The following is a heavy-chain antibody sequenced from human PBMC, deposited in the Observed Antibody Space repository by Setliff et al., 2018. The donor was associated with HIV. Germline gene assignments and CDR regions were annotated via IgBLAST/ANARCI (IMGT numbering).Heavy chain of an antibody. V-gene: IGHV1-46*01. D-gene: IGHD2-2*02. J-gene: IGHJ3*02. CDR1: GYTFTNNV. CDR3: ARDNTAFDI. Sequence: ASVKVSCKASGYTFTNNVIHWVRQAPGQGLEWMGMVYPSDGSTSYAQKFQGRVTMTRDTSTSTIYMELNSLTSEDTAVYYCARDNTAFDIWGQGTMVTVSS. CDR2: VYPSDGST.